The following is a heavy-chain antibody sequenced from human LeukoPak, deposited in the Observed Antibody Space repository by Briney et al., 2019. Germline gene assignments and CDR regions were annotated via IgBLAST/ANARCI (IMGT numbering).Heavy chain of an antibody. CDR2: ISWNSGSI. V-gene: IGHV3-9*01. D-gene: IGHD3-9*01. J-gene: IGHJ4*02. Sequence: PGGSLRLSCAASGFTFDDYAMHWVRQAPGKGLEWVSGISWNSGSIGYADSVKGRFTISRDNSKNTLYLQMNSLRAEDTAVYYCAKLDTDKFDWLLFGSFAYWGQGTLVTVSS. CDR3: AKLDTDKFDWLLFGSFAY. CDR1: GFTFDDYA.